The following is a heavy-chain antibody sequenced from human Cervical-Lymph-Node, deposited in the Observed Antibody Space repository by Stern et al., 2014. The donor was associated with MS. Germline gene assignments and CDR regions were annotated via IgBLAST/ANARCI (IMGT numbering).Heavy chain of an antibody. CDR3: ARDGHYATTYFDH. D-gene: IGHD2-8*01. V-gene: IGHV1-18*01. J-gene: IGHJ4*02. CDR2: IGAFNGNT. Sequence: QLVQSGPEVKKPGASVKVSCKASGYTFSNFGISWVRQAPGQGLECMGWIGAFNGNTKYARKLQGRVTMTTDTSTRTAYMELTSLASDDTAVYYCARDGHYATTYFDHWGQGTLVTVSS. CDR1: GYTFSNFG.